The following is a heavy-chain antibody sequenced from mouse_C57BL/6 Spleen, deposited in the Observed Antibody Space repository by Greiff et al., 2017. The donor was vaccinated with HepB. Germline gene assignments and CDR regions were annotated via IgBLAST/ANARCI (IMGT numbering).Heavy chain of an antibody. J-gene: IGHJ2*01. D-gene: IGHD2-4*01. CDR2: IYPRSGNT. CDR1: GYTFTSYG. V-gene: IGHV1-81*01. CDR3: ARFHPRYDYDVSDFDY. Sequence: QVQLKESGAELARPGASVKLSCKASGYTFTSYGISWVKQRTGQGLEWIGEIYPRSGNTYYNEKFKGKATLTADKSSSTAYMELRSLTSEDSAVYFCARFHPRYDYDVSDFDYWGQGTTLTVSS.